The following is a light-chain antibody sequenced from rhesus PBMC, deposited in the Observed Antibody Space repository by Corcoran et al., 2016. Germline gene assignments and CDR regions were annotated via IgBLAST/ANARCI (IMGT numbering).Light chain of an antibody. V-gene: IGLV2-23*01. CDR1: SSDIGGYNY. CDR3: CSYAGSDTFL. J-gene: IGLJ2*01. CDR2: DVN. Sequence: QAALTQPPSVSGSPGQSVTISCTGASSDIGGYNYVSWYQQYPGKAPKLMIFDVNKRPSGVSDRFSGSKSGNTASLTISGLQAEDEADYFCCSYAGSDTFLFGGGTRLTVL.